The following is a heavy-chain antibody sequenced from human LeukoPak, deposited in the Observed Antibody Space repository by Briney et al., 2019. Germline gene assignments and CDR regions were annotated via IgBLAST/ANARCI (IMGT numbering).Heavy chain of an antibody. J-gene: IGHJ5*02. Sequence: GGSLRLSCAASGFTFSSYGMHWVRQAPGKGLEWVAFIRYDGSNKYYADSVKGRFTISRDNFKNTLYLQMNSLRAEDTAVYYCAKLSTIFGVDHNGFDPWGQGTLVTVSS. D-gene: IGHD3-3*01. CDR2: IRYDGSNK. V-gene: IGHV3-30*02. CDR3: AKLSTIFGVDHNGFDP. CDR1: GFTFSSYG.